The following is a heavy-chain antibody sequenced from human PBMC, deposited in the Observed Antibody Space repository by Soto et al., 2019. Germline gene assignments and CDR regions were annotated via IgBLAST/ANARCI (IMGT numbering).Heavy chain of an antibody. V-gene: IGHV4-39*01. CDR1: GGSISSSSYY. J-gene: IGHJ5*02. CDR3: ARHGEELWFGESMNWFDP. Sequence: SETLSLTCTVSGGSISSSSYYWGWIRQPPGKGLEWIGSIYYSGSTYYNPSLKSRVTISVDTSKNQFSLKLSSVTAADTAVYYCARHGEELWFGESMNWFDPWGQGTLVTVSS. D-gene: IGHD3-10*01. CDR2: IYYSGST.